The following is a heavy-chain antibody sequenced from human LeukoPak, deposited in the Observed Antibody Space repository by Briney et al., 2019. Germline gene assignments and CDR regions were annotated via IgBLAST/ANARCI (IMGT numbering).Heavy chain of an antibody. CDR2: IRYDGSNE. V-gene: IGHV3-30*02. D-gene: IGHD3-3*01. CDR1: GFVFSYFG. Sequence: PGGSLRLSCAASGFVFSYFGMHWVRQAPGKGLEWVTFIRYDGSNEYYADSVKGRFTISRDNAKNSLYLQMNSLRAEDTAVYYCARDEGRFLDRYYINWFDPWGQGTLVTVSS. CDR3: ARDEGRFLDRYYINWFDP. J-gene: IGHJ5*02.